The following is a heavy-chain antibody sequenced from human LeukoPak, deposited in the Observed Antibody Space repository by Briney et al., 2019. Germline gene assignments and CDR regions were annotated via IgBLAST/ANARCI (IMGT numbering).Heavy chain of an antibody. CDR3: ARNKRYKGSGYYFDY. D-gene: IGHD3-22*01. CDR1: GFTFSNHY. CDR2: ISSSGSTI. Sequence: PGGSLRLSCAASGFTFSNHYMNWVRQAPGKGLEWVSYISSSGSTIYYADSVKGRFTISRDNAKNSLYLQMNSLRAEDTAVYYCARNKRYKGSGYYFDYWGQGTLVTVSS. J-gene: IGHJ4*02. V-gene: IGHV3-48*03.